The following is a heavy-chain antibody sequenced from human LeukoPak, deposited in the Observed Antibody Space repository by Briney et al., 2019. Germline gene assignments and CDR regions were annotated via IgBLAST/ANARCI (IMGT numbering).Heavy chain of an antibody. CDR1: GFTFRIYG. J-gene: IGHJ4*02. Sequence: GGSLRLSCAASGFTFRIYGMHWVRQAPGKGLEWVAFLRYDGSNKDYADSVKGRFTISRDNSKNTLDLEMNSLRAEDTAVYYCARDKEDSSGFPLGYWGQGTLVTVSS. V-gene: IGHV3-30*02. D-gene: IGHD3-22*01. CDR2: LRYDGSNK. CDR3: ARDKEDSSGFPLGY.